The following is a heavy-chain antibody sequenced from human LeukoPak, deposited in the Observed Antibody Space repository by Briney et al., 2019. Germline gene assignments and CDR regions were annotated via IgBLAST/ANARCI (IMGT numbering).Heavy chain of an antibody. D-gene: IGHD1-20*01. CDR1: GFTFSSYA. Sequence: GGSLRLSCAASGFTFSSYAMRWVRQAPGKGLEWVAVISYAVSNKYYADSVKGRFTISRDNSNNTLYLQMNSLRAEDTAVYYCARDGNWNYYYYMDVWGKGTTVTVSS. J-gene: IGHJ6*03. V-gene: IGHV3-30*01. CDR3: ARDGNWNYYYYMDV. CDR2: ISYAVSNK.